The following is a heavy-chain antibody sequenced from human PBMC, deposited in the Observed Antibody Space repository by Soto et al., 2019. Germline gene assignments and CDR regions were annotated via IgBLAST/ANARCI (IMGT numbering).Heavy chain of an antibody. J-gene: IGHJ4*02. CDR1: GGSFSGYY. CDR3: ARGPRLASIVVVTAADY. Sequence: PSETLSLTCAVYGGSFSGYYWSWIRQPPGKGLEWIGEINHSGSTNYNPSLKSRVTISVDTSKNQFSLKLSSVTAADTAVYYCARGPRLASIVVVTAADYWGQGTLVTVSS. D-gene: IGHD2-21*02. V-gene: IGHV4-34*01. CDR2: INHSGST.